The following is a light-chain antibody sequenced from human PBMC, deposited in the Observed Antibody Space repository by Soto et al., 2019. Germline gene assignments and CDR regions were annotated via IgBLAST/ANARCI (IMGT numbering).Light chain of an antibody. Sequence: DIPMTQSPSTLSASVGDRVTITCRANQSISDWLAWYQQKPGKAPKLLIYDASYLESGVPSRFSGSGSGTEFTLTISRLQPDDFATYYCQQYNSSPLTFGGGTKMEIK. CDR3: QQYNSSPLT. J-gene: IGKJ4*01. CDR2: DAS. CDR1: QSISDW. V-gene: IGKV1-5*01.